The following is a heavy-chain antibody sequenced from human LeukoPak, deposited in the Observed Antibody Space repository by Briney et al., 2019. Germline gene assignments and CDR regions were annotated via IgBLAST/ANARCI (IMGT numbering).Heavy chain of an antibody. CDR2: IIPILGIA. CDR3: ARSARTRAHYDFWSGYTYDY. Sequence: SVKVSCKASGGTFSSYTISWVRQAPGQGLEWMGRIIPILGIANYAQKFQGRVTITADKSTSTAYMELSSLRSEDTAVYYYARSARTRAHYDFWSGYTYDYWGQGTLVTVSS. J-gene: IGHJ4*02. CDR1: GGTFSSYT. V-gene: IGHV1-69*02. D-gene: IGHD3-3*01.